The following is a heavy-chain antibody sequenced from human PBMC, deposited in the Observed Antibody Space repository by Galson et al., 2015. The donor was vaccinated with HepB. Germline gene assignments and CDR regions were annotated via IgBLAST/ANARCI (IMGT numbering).Heavy chain of an antibody. V-gene: IGHV3-30*03. J-gene: IGHJ4*02. CDR1: GFTFSSYG. D-gene: IGHD1-26*01. Sequence: SLRLSCAASGFTFSSYGMHWVRQAPGKGLEWVAVISYDGSNKYYADSVKGRFTISRDNSKNTLYLQMNSLRAEDTAVYYCALGGEWELGGSFDYWGQGTLVTVSS. CDR2: ISYDGSNK. CDR3: ALGGEWELGGSFDY.